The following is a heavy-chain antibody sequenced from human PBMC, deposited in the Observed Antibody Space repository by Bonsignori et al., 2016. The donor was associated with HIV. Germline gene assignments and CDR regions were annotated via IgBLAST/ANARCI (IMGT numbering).Heavy chain of an antibody. Sequence: ASVKVSCKASSYTFTSYGISWVRQAPGQGLEWMGWISAYNGNTNYAQKLQGRVTMTTDTSTSTAYMELRSLRSDDTAVYYCARTLYYGSGSRPEYFQHWGQGTLVTVSS. D-gene: IGHD3-10*01. CDR2: ISAYNGNT. V-gene: IGHV1-18*01. J-gene: IGHJ1*01. CDR3: ARTLYYGSGSRPEYFQH. CDR1: SYTFTSYG.